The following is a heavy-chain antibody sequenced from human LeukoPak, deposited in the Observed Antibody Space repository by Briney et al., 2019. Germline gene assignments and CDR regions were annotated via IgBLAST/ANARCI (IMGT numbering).Heavy chain of an antibody. V-gene: IGHV3-11*04. CDR1: GFTFSDYY. CDR2: ISSSGSTI. CDR3: ARSYSGSNSFDY. J-gene: IGHJ4*02. D-gene: IGHD1-26*01. Sequence: GGPLRLSCAASGFTFSDYYMSWVRQAPGKGLEWVSYISSSGSTIYYADSVKGRFTISRDNAKNSLYLQMNSLRAEDTAVYYCARSYSGSNSFDYWGQGTLVTVSS.